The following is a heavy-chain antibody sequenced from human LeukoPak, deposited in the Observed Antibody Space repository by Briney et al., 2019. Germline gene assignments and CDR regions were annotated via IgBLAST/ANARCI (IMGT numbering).Heavy chain of an antibody. V-gene: IGHV1-69*13. J-gene: IGHJ6*03. CDR3: ASPSRPRDCSSTSCYRGYHYYYMDV. CDR1: GGTFSSYA. CDR2: IIPILGTA. Sequence: ASVKVSCKASGGTFSSYAISWVRQAPGRGLEWMGGIIPILGTANYAQKFQGRVTITADESTSTAYMELSSLRSEDTAVYYCASPSRPRDCSSTSCYRGYHYYYMDVWGKGTTVTVSS. D-gene: IGHD2-2*02.